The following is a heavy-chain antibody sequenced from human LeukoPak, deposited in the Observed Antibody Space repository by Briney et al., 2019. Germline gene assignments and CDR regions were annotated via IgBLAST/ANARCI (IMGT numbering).Heavy chain of an antibody. V-gene: IGHV4-34*01. CDR3: ARDSTQYWFDP. CDR2: INHSGST. J-gene: IGHJ5*02. D-gene: IGHD2/OR15-2a*01. CDR1: GGSFSGYY. Sequence: SETLSLTCAVYGGSFSGYYWSWIRQPPGKGLEWIGEINHSGSTNYNPSLKSRVTISVDTSKNQFSLKLSSVTAADTAVYYCARDSTQYWFDPWGQGTLVTVSS.